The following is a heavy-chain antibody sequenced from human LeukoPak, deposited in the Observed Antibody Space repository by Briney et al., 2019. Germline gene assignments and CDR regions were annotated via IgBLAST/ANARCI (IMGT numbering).Heavy chain of an antibody. CDR2: ISYDGSNK. D-gene: IGHD3-10*01. Sequence: GRSLRLSCAASGFTFSSYAMHWVRQAPGKGLEWVAVISYDGSNKYYADSVKGRFTISRDNSKNTLYLQMNSLRAEDTAVYYCARDPGAITMVRGVGYYYYGMDVRGKGTTVTVSS. V-gene: IGHV3-30*04. J-gene: IGHJ6*04. CDR1: GFTFSSYA. CDR3: ARDPGAITMVRGVGYYYYGMDV.